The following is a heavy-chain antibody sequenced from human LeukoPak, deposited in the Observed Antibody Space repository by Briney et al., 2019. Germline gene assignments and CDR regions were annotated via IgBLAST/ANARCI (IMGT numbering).Heavy chain of an antibody. CDR3: ARHGSSWYEKDYFDY. CDR1: GGSISSGGYY. D-gene: IGHD6-13*01. Sequence: SETLSLTCTVSGGSISSGGYYWSWIRQPPGKGLEWIGYIYYSGSTNYNPSLKSRVTISVDTSKNQFSLKLSSVTAADTAVYYCARHGSSWYEKDYFDYWGQGTLVTVSS. CDR2: IYYSGST. V-gene: IGHV4-61*08. J-gene: IGHJ4*02.